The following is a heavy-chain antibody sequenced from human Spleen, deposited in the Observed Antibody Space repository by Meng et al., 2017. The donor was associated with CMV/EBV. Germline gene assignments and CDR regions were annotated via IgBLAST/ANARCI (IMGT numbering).Heavy chain of an antibody. CDR2: INPSVGSA. CDR1: GYTFTNYY. Sequence: SGYTFTNYYIHWVRQAPGQGLEWMGLINPSVGSASFAQKFQGRVAMTRDTSTSAVYMELSSLRFEDTAVYYCARTPPGITGTEIFDYWGQGTLVTVSS. CDR3: ARTPPGITGTEIFDY. J-gene: IGHJ4*02. D-gene: IGHD1-20*01. V-gene: IGHV1-46*01.